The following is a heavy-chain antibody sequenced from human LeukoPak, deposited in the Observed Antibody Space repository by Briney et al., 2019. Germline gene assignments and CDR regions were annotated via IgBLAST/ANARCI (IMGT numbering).Heavy chain of an antibody. CDR1: GFTFSSYA. D-gene: IGHD4-23*01. CDR2: ISYDGSNK. V-gene: IGHV3-30-3*01. J-gene: IGHJ4*02. CDR3: ARSKPLYDYGGNPLDY. Sequence: GGSLRLSCAASGFTFSSYAMHWVRQAPGKGLEWVAVISYDGSNKYYADSVKGRFTISRDNSKNTLYLQMNSLRAEDTAVYYCARSKPLYDYGGNPLDYWGQGTLVTVSS.